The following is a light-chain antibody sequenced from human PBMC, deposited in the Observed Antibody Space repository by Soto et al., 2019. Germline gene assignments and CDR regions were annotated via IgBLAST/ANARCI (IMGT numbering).Light chain of an antibody. V-gene: IGKV3-20*01. Sequence: ILLTQSPGTLSLSPGERSTLSCRAIQSVSNNYLAWYQQKPGQAPRLLIYGASNRATGIPDRFSGSGSGTDFTLTISRLEPEDSAVYFCQQYASSPYTFGQGTKVDTK. J-gene: IGKJ2*01. CDR3: QQYASSPYT. CDR2: GAS. CDR1: QSVSNNY.